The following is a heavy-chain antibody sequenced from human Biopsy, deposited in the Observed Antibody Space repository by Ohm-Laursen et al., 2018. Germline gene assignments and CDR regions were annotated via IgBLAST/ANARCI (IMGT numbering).Heavy chain of an antibody. V-gene: IGHV4-39*02. Sequence: PGTLSLTCTVSGGSISNNNYYWGWIRQPPGKGLEWIGSIFYRGSTHYKPSLKSRVNMSVDTSKNHFSLKLNSVTAADTAVYYCARDYDTSGYYYVSWGQGTLVTVSS. J-gene: IGHJ5*02. D-gene: IGHD3-22*01. CDR1: GGSISNNNYY. CDR2: IFYRGST. CDR3: ARDYDTSGYYYVS.